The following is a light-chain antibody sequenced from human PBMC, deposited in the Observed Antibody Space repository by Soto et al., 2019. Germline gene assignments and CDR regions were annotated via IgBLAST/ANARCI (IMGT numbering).Light chain of an antibody. J-gene: IGLJ2*01. V-gene: IGLV1-40*01. CDR3: SSYRSSDTSVV. CDR2: ANT. CDR1: NSNIGAGYD. Sequence: QSVLTQPPSVTGAPGQRVTIFCTGSNSNIGAGYDVSWYQQFPGTAPRLLIYANTIRPSGVPGRFSGSKSGTSASLTISELQAEDEAHYYCSSYRSSDTSVVFGGGTKVTVL.